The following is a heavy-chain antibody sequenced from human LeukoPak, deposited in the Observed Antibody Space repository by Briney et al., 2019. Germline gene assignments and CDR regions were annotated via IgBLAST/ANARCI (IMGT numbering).Heavy chain of an antibody. D-gene: IGHD3-3*01. CDR1: GGSFSGYY. J-gene: IGHJ6*02. V-gene: IGHV4-34*01. Sequence: SETLSLTCAVYGGSFSGYYWSWIRQPPGKGLEWIGEINHSGSTNYNPSLKSRVTISVDTSMNQFSLKLSSVTAADTAVYYCTRGRSQSYYDFWSGFPPYYYGMDVWGQGTTVTVSS. CDR2: INHSGST. CDR3: TRGRSQSYYDFWSGFPPYYYGMDV.